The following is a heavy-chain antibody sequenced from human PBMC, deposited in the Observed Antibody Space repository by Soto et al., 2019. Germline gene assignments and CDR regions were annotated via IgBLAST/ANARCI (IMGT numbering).Heavy chain of an antibody. J-gene: IGHJ4*02. Sequence: TLSLTCTVSDASISSGGYYWSWLRPHPVMGLVWIGYVYYSGTTYYNPSLQIRVDISIDTSKNQFSLKLKSVTAADTAGKYCAGGNRGSTHFHYWGQGTLVTVSS. CDR2: VYYSGTT. V-gene: IGHV4-31*03. D-gene: IGHD3-16*01. CDR3: AGGNRGSTHFHY. CDR1: DASISSGGYY.